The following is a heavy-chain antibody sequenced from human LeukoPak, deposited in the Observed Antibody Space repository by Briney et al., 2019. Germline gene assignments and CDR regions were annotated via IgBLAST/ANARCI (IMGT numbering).Heavy chain of an antibody. Sequence: GGAQILACGARGFTIKRYAMSWVRQAPGKGLEWVSAISGSGGSTYYADSVKGRFTISRDNSKNTLYLQMNSLRAEDTAVYYCAKDLIWHFDYWGQGTLVTVSS. J-gene: IGHJ4*02. V-gene: IGHV3-23*01. CDR2: ISGSGGST. CDR3: AKDLIWHFDY. CDR1: GFTIKRYA.